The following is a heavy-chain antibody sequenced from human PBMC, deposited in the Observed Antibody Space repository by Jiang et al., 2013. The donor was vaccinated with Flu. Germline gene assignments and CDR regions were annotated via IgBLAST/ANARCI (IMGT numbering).Heavy chain of an antibody. CDR2: IIPMFGRA. CDR3: ARVSSDCTSSSCPFYY. D-gene: IGHD2-2*01. Sequence: GAEVKKPGSSVKVSCKASGGTFSSYSLSWVRQASGQGLEWMGGIIPMFGRANYAQKFQGRATITAVKSTNTAYMELNSLTSEDTALYYCARVSSDCTSSSCPFYYWGQGTLVTVSS. CDR1: GGTFSSYS. V-gene: IGHV1-69*06. J-gene: IGHJ4*02.